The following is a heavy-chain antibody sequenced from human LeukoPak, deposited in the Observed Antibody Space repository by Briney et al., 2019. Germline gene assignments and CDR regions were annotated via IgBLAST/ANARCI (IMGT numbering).Heavy chain of an antibody. CDR1: GGSISSGSYY. CDR2: IYYSGST. D-gene: IGHD6-13*01. V-gene: IGHV4-39*07. Sequence: SETLSLTCTVSGGSISSGSYYWGWIRQPPGKGLEWIGSIYYSGSTYYNPSLKSRVTISVDTSKNQFSLKLSSVTAADTAVYYCARAAADVYAFDIWGQGTMVTVSS. J-gene: IGHJ3*02. CDR3: ARAAADVYAFDI.